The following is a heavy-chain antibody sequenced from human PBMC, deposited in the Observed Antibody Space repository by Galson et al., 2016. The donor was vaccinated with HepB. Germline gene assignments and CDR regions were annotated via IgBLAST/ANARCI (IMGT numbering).Heavy chain of an antibody. CDR1: GFTFSSYW. D-gene: IGHD1-1*01. CDR2: IKTDGSEK. J-gene: IGHJ4*02. Sequence: SLRLSCAASGFTFSSYWMRWVRQAPGKGLECVANIKTDGSEKYYVDSVKGRFTISRDNAKNSLYLQMNSLRADDTAVYFCAREPQLLPSLGYWGQGSLVTVSS. V-gene: IGHV3-7*01. CDR3: AREPQLLPSLGY.